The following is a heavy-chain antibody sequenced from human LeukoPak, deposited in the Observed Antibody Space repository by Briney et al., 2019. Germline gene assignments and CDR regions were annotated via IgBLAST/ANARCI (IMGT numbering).Heavy chain of an antibody. Sequence: GGSLRLSCAASGFAFNNYDMHWVRQVKGKGLEWVSAIGMDGDTYYPGSVKGRFTISRENAKKSLYLQMNSLRVGDTAVYYCARGVTMVRGVAEIYYFDSWGQGTLVTVSS. J-gene: IGHJ4*02. V-gene: IGHV3-13*01. D-gene: IGHD3-10*01. CDR2: IGMDGDT. CDR1: GFAFNNYD. CDR3: ARGVTMVRGVAEIYYFDS.